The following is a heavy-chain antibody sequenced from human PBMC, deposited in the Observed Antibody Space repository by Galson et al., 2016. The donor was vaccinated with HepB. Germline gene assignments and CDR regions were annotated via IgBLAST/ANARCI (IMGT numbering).Heavy chain of an antibody. V-gene: IGHV3-48*02. CDR3: AGQSGSYYGSGSYYNPFDY. CDR1: GFTFSSYS. D-gene: IGHD3-10*01. Sequence: SLRLSCAASGFTFSSYSMNWVRQAPGKGLEWVSYISSSSRTIYYADSVKGRFTISRDNAKNSLYLQMNSLRDEDTAVYFCAGQSGSYYGSGSYYNPFDYWGQGTLVTVSS. CDR2: ISSSSRTI. J-gene: IGHJ4*02.